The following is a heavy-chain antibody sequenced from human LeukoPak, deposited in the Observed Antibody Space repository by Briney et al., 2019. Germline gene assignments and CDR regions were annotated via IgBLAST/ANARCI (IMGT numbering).Heavy chain of an antibody. CDR2: IWHDGSHT. J-gene: IGHJ4*02. CDR1: GFNFDTYA. Sequence: RGSLRLSCAASGFNFDTYAMHWVRQAPGQGLKWVALIWHDGSHTFYSNSMRGQFTISRDNSKNTGYLQMNNLRPDDTAVYYCARVIFGSGSYPDFWGQGTLVTVS. D-gene: IGHD3-10*01. CDR3: ARVIFGSGSYPDF. V-gene: IGHV3-33*01.